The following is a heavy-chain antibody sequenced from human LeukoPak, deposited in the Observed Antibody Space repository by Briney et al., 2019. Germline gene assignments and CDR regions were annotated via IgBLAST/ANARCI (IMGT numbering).Heavy chain of an antibody. CDR2: ISSSSSTM. CDR1: GFTFSSYS. V-gene: IGHV3-48*04. D-gene: IGHD6-13*01. J-gene: IGHJ6*03. CDR3: ARDAGYSSSWYFYYMDV. Sequence: GGSLKLSCAASGFTFSSYSMNWVRQAPGKGLEWILYISSSSSTMYYADSVKGRFTISRDNAKNSLYLQMNSLRAEDTAVYYCARDAGYSSSWYFYYMDVWGKGTTVTVSS.